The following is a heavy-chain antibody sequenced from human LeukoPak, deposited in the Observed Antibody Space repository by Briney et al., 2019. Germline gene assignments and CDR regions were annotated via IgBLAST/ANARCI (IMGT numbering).Heavy chain of an antibody. J-gene: IGHJ6*02. CDR2: IKQDGSEK. D-gene: IGHD6-13*01. V-gene: IGHV3-7*03. CDR1: GFTFSSYW. Sequence: PGGSLRLSCAASGFTFSSYWMSWVRQAPGKGLEWVANIKQDGSEKHYVDSVKGRFTISRDNAKNSLYLQMNSLRAEDTAVYYCARDSAAAGTDYYYYGMDVWGQGTTVTVSS. CDR3: ARDSAAAGTDYYYYGMDV.